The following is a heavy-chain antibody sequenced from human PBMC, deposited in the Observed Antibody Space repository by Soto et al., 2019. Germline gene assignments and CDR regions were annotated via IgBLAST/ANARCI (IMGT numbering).Heavy chain of an antibody. CDR2: ISYDGYNK. V-gene: IGHV3-30*03. CDR3: AREQEALDS. CDR1: GLTFSSYA. J-gene: IGHJ5*01. Sequence: QVQLVESGGGVVQPGRSLRLSCAASGLTFSSYAMHWVRQAPGKGLEWVAVISYDGYNKYYADSVKGRFTISRDNSKNTLYLLMNSLRAEDTAAYYCAREQEALDSWGQGTLITVYS.